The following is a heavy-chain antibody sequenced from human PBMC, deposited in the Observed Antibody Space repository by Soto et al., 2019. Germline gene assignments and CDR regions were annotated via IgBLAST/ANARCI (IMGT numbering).Heavy chain of an antibody. CDR2: MKQDGTEK. Sequence: GGSLRLSCVASGFTFSTYWMNWVRQAPGKGLEWVASMKQDGTEKYYGDSVKGRFTISRDNAKNSLFLQMNSLRAEDTAVYFCARVPAFDIRHFDYWGQGTLVTVSS. CDR1: GFTFSTYW. J-gene: IGHJ4*02. V-gene: IGHV3-7*01. CDR3: ARVPAFDIRHFDY.